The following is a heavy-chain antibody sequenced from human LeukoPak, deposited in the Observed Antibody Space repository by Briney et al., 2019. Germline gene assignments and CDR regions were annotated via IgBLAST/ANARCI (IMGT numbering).Heavy chain of an antibody. Sequence: GGSLRLSCAASGFTFSSYNMKWVRQAPGKGLEWVSCISGSGENTYYADSVRGRFTISRDNSKNTLYLQLNSLRAEDTAIYYCANGRGPNTGPTLDYWGQGTLVTVSS. CDR3: ANGRGPNTGPTLDY. CDR2: ISGSGENT. J-gene: IGHJ4*02. D-gene: IGHD5-24*01. V-gene: IGHV3-23*01. CDR1: GFTFSSYN.